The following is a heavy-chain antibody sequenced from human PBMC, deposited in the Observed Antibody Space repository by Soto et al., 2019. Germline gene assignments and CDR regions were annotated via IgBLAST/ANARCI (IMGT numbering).Heavy chain of an antibody. CDR3: TKRRNVLRFLQWSSYMQV. CDR2: ISHDGSNK. CDR1: GFTFSSYG. Sequence: PGGSLRLSCAAAGFTFSSYGMHWVRQAPGKGLEWVAFISHDGSNKYYGDSMKGRIAMSRDNSKRTLYLKMSSPRAEDTAVYYCTKRRNVLRFLQWSSYMQVWGQGTTVTVSS. V-gene: IGHV3-30*18. D-gene: IGHD3-3*01. J-gene: IGHJ6*02.